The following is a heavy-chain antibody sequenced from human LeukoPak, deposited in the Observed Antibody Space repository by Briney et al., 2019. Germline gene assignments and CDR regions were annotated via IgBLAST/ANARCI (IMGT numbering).Heavy chain of an antibody. Sequence: PGGSPRLSCAASGFTFSAYNMNWVRQAPGKALEWVSSIGRDGSEIYYADSVKGRFTVSRDNAKDSLYLQLDSLRAEDSAVYYCARVVELVVVPAAIDQHYYYGMDVWGQGTTVTVSS. D-gene: IGHD2-2*01. CDR3: ARVVELVVVPAAIDQHYYYGMDV. CDR2: IGRDGSEI. J-gene: IGHJ6*02. CDR1: GFTFSAYN. V-gene: IGHV3-21*01.